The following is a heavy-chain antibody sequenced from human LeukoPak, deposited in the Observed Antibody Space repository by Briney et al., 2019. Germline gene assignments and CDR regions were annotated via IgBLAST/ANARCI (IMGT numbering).Heavy chain of an antibody. V-gene: IGHV3-23*01. J-gene: IGHJ4*02. CDR2: ISGGGGST. CDR3: AKGGKWDVTPFDY. CDR1: GFIFSNCG. Sequence: PGGSLRLSCAASGFIFSNCGMHWVRQAPGKGLEWVSTISGGGGSTYYADSVKGRFTISRDNSKNTLYLQVNSLRAEDTAVYYCAKGGKWDVTPFDYWGQGTLVTVSS. D-gene: IGHD1-26*01.